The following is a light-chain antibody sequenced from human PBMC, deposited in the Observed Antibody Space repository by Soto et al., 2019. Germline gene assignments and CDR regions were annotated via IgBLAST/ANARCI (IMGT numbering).Light chain of an antibody. V-gene: IGKV4-1*01. CDR2: WAS. CDR1: QSVLDSSNSQNY. J-gene: IGKJ1*01. CDR3: QQYYRTPRT. Sequence: DIVMTQSPDSLAVSLGERATINCKSSQSVLDSSNSQNYLAWYQQKSGQPPKLLIYWASTRQSGVPDRFSGSGSGTDFTLTISSLQAEDVAVYYCQQYYRTPRTFGQGTKVEIK.